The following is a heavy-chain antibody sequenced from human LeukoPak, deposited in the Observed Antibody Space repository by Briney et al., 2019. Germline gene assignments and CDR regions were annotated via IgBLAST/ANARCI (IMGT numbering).Heavy chain of an antibody. CDR1: GFTVSSNY. CDR2: IYSGGST. CDR3: VRIETVADAFDI. V-gene: IGHV3-66*01. D-gene: IGHD1-1*01. Sequence: PGGSLRLSCAASGFTVSSNYMTWVRQAPGKGLEWVSLIYSGGSTSYADSVRGRFTISRDNSKNTLYLQMNSLRAEDTAVYYCVRIETVADAFDIWGQGTLVTVSS. J-gene: IGHJ3*02.